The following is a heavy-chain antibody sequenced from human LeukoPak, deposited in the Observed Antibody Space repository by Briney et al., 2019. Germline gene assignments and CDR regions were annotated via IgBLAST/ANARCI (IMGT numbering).Heavy chain of an antibody. Sequence: GGSLRLSCAASGFTFSSYAMSWVRQAPGKGLEWVSAISGSGGSTYYAGSVKGRFTISRDNSKNTLYLQMNSLRAEDTAVYYCAKDPYLGEQLANDAFDIWGQGTMVTVSS. J-gene: IGHJ3*02. CDR1: GFTFSSYA. CDR3: AKDPYLGEQLANDAFDI. D-gene: IGHD6-13*01. CDR2: ISGSGGST. V-gene: IGHV3-23*01.